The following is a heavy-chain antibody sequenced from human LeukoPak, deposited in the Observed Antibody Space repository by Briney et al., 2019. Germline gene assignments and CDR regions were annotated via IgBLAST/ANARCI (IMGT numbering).Heavy chain of an antibody. Sequence: GRSLRLSCTASGFTFDDFAIHWVRQPPGKGLEWVSGISGSGDSLYYAGSVKGRFTISRDNSQNTLYLHMNNLGAEDTAIYYCAKDRIASPPQGRFDPWGQGTQVTVSS. CDR3: AKDRIASPPQGRFDP. CDR1: GFTFDDFA. J-gene: IGHJ5*02. CDR2: ISGSGDSL. V-gene: IGHV3-23*01. D-gene: IGHD2-15*01.